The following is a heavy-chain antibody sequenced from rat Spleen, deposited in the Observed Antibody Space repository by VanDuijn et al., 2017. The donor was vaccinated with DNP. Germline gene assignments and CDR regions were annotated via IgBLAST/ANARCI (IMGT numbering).Heavy chain of an antibody. Sequence: EVQLVESGGDLVQPGRSMTLSCAASGFTFSNYDMAWVRQAPKKGLEWVATINYDGSSTYYRDSVKGRFTISRNNAESTLYLQMDSLRSEDSATYYYTTRGNYGGYDYWGQGVIVTVSS. V-gene: IGHV5-7*01. CDR1: GFTFSNYD. D-gene: IGHD1-11*01. CDR3: TTRGNYGGYDY. J-gene: IGHJ2*01. CDR2: INYDGSST.